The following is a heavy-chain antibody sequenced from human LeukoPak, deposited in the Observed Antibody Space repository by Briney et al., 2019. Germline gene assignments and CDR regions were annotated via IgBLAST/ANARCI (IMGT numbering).Heavy chain of an antibody. CDR1: GYTFTSYG. Sequence: ASVKVSCKASGYTFTSYGISWVRRAPGQGLEWMGWISAYNGNTNYAQKLQGRVTMTTDTSTSTAYMELRSLRSDDTAVYYCARDRNDYGDYDAFDIWGQGTMVTVSS. V-gene: IGHV1-18*01. J-gene: IGHJ3*02. D-gene: IGHD4-17*01. CDR3: ARDRNDYGDYDAFDI. CDR2: ISAYNGNT.